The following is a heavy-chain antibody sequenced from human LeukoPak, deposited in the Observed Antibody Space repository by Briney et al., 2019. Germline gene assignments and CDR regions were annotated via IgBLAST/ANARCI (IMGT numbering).Heavy chain of an antibody. Sequence: GGSLRLSCAASGFTFDDYTMHWVRQAPGKGLEWVSLISWDGGSTYYADSVKGRFTISRDNSKNSLYLQMNSLRTEDTALYYCATASGDYYGMDVWGQGTTVTVS. V-gene: IGHV3-43*01. J-gene: IGHJ6*02. CDR1: GFTFDDYT. CDR2: ISWDGGST. D-gene: IGHD3-10*01. CDR3: ATASGDYYGMDV.